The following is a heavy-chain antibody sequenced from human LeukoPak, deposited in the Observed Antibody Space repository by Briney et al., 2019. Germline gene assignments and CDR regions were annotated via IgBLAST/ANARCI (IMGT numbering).Heavy chain of an antibody. J-gene: IGHJ4*02. Sequence: PSETLSLTCTVSGGSISSYYWSWIRQPAGKGLEWIGRIDTSGNTNYKPSLKSRVTMSVDTSKNQFSLKLSSVTAADTAVYYCARSPTKRVPEDYWGQGTLVTVSS. V-gene: IGHV4-4*07. CDR1: GGSISSYY. CDR3: ARSPTKRVPEDY. CDR2: IDTSGNT.